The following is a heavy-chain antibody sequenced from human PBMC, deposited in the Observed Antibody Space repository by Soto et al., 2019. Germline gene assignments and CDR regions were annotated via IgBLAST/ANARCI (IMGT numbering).Heavy chain of an antibody. V-gene: IGHV3-23*01. J-gene: IGHJ3*02. CDR2: ISGSGGST. Sequence: EVQLLESGGGLVQPGGSLRLSCAASGFTFSSYAMSWVRQAPGKGLEWVSVISGSGGSTYYADSVKGRLTISRDNYKNTRYQKMHRLRAEDTAVHYYAKIPHSSSLYLEGFDIWGQGTMVTVSS. CDR1: GFTFSSYA. CDR3: AKIPHSSSLYLEGFDI. D-gene: IGHD6-13*01.